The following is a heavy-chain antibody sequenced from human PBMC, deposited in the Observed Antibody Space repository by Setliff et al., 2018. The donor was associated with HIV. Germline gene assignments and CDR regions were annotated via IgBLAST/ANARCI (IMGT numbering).Heavy chain of an antibody. CDR3: ARGPGGHNFWSGYFLNY. V-gene: IGHV1-24*01. CDR2: CDPEDAET. Sequence: ASVKVSCKVSGHTLTELSMHWVRQAPGKGLEWMGGCDPEDAETIYAQNFQGRVTMTEDTSTDTAYMELSSLRSEDTAEYYCARGPGGHNFWSGYFLNYWGQGTLVTVSS. D-gene: IGHD3-3*01. J-gene: IGHJ4*02. CDR1: GHTLTELS.